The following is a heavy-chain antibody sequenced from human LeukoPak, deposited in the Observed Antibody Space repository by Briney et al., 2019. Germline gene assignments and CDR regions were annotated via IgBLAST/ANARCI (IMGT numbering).Heavy chain of an antibody. CDR1: GYTFTSHG. CDR3: ARDPGGTWEFDH. D-gene: IGHD1-1*01. CDR2: ISIYSGNT. J-gene: IGHJ4*02. Sequence: GASVKVSSKASGYTFTSHGLSWARQAPGQGLEWMGWISIYSGNTNYAQKFQDRISMTTDTSTSTAYMELRSLKSDDTAVYYCARDPGGTWEFDHWGQGALVTVSS. V-gene: IGHV1-18*01.